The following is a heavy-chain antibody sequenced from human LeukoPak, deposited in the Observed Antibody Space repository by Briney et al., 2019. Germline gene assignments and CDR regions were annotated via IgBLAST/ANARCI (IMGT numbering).Heavy chain of an antibody. V-gene: IGHV3-21*01. CDR2: ISSSSSYI. J-gene: IGHJ3*02. Sequence: PGGSLRLSCAASGFTFSSYAMHWVRQAPGKGLEWVSSISSSSSYIYYADSVKGRFTISRDNAKNSLYLQMNSLRAEDTAVYYCARQSLRGPFDIWGQGTMVTVSS. CDR1: GFTFSSYA. CDR3: ARQSLRGPFDI. D-gene: IGHD3-16*01.